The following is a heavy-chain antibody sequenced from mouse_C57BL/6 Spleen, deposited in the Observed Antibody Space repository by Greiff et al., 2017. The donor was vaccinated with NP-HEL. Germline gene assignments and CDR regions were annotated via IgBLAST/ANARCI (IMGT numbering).Heavy chain of an antibody. V-gene: IGHV1-61*01. CDR1: GYTFTSYW. J-gene: IGHJ2*01. CDR3: ARKSLPGFDY. Sequence: QVQLQQPGAELVRPGSSVKLSCKASGYTFTSYWMDWVKQRPGQGLEWIGNIYPSDSETHYNQKFKDKATLTVDKSSSTAYMQLSSLTSEDSAVYYCARKSLPGFDYWGQGTTLTVSS. D-gene: IGHD6-2*01. CDR2: IYPSDSET.